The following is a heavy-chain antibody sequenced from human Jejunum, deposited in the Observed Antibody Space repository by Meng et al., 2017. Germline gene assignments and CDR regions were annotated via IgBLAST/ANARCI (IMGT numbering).Heavy chain of an antibody. D-gene: IGHD6-25*01. CDR3: AHRIAYSSDYNVGWFDP. Sequence: QLTLKVSVPTQVKPTETLTLTCTFSGFSLRTRTVGVGWLRQPPGKALECLALIYWDDDKRYNPSLKNRLSITKDTSENQVVLTMTNMDPADTATYYCAHRIAYSSDYNVGWFDPWGPGFLVTVSS. J-gene: IGHJ5*02. CDR1: GFSLRTRTVG. CDR2: IYWDDDK. V-gene: IGHV2-5*02.